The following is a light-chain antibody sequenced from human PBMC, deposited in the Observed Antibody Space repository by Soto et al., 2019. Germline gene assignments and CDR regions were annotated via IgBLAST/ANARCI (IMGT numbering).Light chain of an antibody. Sequence: EIVLTQSPGTLSLSPGERATLSCRASQSINNRYLAWYQQKPGQAPRLLIYAASSRATAIPDRFSGSGSGTYFTITIIRLEAEDISLYYCEQVGSSPGFTFGRGTKVDIK. CDR2: AAS. CDR3: EQVGSSPGFT. J-gene: IGKJ3*01. CDR1: QSINNRY. V-gene: IGKV3-20*01.